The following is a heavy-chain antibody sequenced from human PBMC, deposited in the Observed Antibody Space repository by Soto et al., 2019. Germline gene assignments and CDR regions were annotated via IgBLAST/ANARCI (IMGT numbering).Heavy chain of an antibody. CDR2: ISSSSSYI. D-gene: IGHD3-22*01. Sequence: GSLRLSCAAAGFTFSSYSMNWVRQAPGKGLEWVSSISSSSSYIYYADSVNGRFTISRDNAKNSLYLQMNSLRAEDTAVYYCARIYYDSYFDYWGQGTLVTVSS. CDR3: ARIYYDSYFDY. CDR1: GFTFSSYS. V-gene: IGHV3-21*01. J-gene: IGHJ4*02.